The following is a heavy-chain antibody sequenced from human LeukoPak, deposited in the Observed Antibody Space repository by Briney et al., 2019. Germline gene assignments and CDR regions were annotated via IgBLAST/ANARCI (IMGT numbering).Heavy chain of an antibody. Sequence: SETLSLTCTVSGGSISSSSYYWGWIRQPPGKGLEWIGSIYYSGSTYYNPSLKSRVTISVDTSKNQFSLKLSSVTAVDTAVYYCARHDKIFGVVIPPSFDYWGQGTLVTVSS. CDR3: ARHDKIFGVVIPPSFDY. CDR1: GGSISSSSYY. J-gene: IGHJ4*02. V-gene: IGHV4-39*01. D-gene: IGHD3-3*01. CDR2: IYYSGST.